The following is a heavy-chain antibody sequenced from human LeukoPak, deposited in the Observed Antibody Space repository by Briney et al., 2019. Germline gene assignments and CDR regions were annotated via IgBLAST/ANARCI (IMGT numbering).Heavy chain of an antibody. CDR3: AKDVAPAATYYDY. CDR1: EFTFSNYG. J-gene: IGHJ4*02. V-gene: IGHV3-33*06. CDR2: IWYDGSNK. Sequence: GGSLRLSCGASEFTFSNYGMHRVRQAPGKGLEWVAVIWYDGSNKYYADSVKGRFTISRDNSKNKLYLQMNSLRADDTAVYYCAKDVAPAATYYDYWGQGTLVTVS. D-gene: IGHD2-2*01.